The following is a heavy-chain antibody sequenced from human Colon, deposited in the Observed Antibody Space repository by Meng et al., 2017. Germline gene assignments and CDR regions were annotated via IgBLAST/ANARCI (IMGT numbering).Heavy chain of an antibody. CDR3: TRGLATIPHFDY. CDR1: GSSFNTYG. D-gene: IGHD5-24*01. Sequence: GQLVQSVGEVKKPGSSVKVSCKTSGSSFNTYGINWVRQAPKQGLEWMGGIIPMFPKTNYAQKFEGRLTITADESTSTAYMELSSLRSEDTAVYYCTRGLATIPHFDYWGQGTLVTVSS. J-gene: IGHJ4*02. CDR2: IIPMFPKT. V-gene: IGHV1-69*01.